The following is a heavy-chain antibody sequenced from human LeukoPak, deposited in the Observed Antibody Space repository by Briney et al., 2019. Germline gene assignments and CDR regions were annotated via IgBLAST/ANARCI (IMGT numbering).Heavy chain of an antibody. CDR2: IKQDGSEK. D-gene: IGHD6-13*01. Sequence: GGSLRLSCIGTGFTFSSDAMSWVRQAPGKGLEWVANIKQDGSEKYYVDSAKGRFTISRDNAKNSLYLQMNSLRAEDTAVYYCATDLGSSRPNFWGQGILVTVSS. CDR1: GFTFSSDA. V-gene: IGHV3-7*01. J-gene: IGHJ4*02. CDR3: ATDLGSSRPNF.